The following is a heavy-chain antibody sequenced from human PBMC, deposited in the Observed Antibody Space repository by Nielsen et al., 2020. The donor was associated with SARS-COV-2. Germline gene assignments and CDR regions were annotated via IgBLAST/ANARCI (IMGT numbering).Heavy chain of an antibody. D-gene: IGHD6-13*01. CDR3: ASTPYSSSWYVWREPTWVQTAAFDI. V-gene: IGHV4-59*13. J-gene: IGHJ3*02. CDR2: IYYSGST. Sequence: GSLRPSCTVSGGSISSYYWSWIRQPPGKGLEWIGYIYYSGSTNYNPSLKSRVTISVDTSKNQFSLKLSSVTAADTAVYYCASTPYSSSWYVWREPTWVQTAAFDIWGQGTMVTVSS. CDR1: GGSISSYY.